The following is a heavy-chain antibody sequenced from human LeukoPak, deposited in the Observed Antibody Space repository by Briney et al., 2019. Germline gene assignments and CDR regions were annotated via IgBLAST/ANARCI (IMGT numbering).Heavy chain of an antibody. CDR3: ARHRGYSYGYDY. CDR2: IYYSGST. D-gene: IGHD5-18*01. Sequence: SETLSLTCTVSGGSISSGDYYWSWIRQPPGKGLEWIGYIYYSGSTNYNPSLKSRVTISVDTSKNQFSLKLSSVTAADTAVYYCARHRGYSYGYDYWGQGTLVTVSS. V-gene: IGHV4-30-4*01. J-gene: IGHJ4*02. CDR1: GGSISSGDYY.